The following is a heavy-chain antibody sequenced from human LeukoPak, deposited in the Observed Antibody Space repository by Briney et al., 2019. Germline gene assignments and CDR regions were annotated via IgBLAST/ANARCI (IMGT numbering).Heavy chain of an antibody. J-gene: IGHJ4*02. V-gene: IGHV3-15*01. CDR2: IKSKTDGGTT. D-gene: IGHD6-19*01. CDR1: GFTFSNAW. CDR3: AKEQWLGNYFDY. Sequence: GGSLRLSCAASGFTFSNAWMSWVRQAPGKGLEWVGRIKSKTDGGTTDYAAPVKGRFTISRDDSKNTLYLQMNSLKTEDTAVYYCAKEQWLGNYFDYWGQGTLVTVSS.